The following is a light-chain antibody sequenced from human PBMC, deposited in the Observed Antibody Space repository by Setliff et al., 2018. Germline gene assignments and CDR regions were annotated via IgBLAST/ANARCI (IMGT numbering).Light chain of an antibody. Sequence: SYEVTQPPSVPVAPGKTARITCGGNNIGGKSVNWYQQKPGQAPVLVIYYDSDRPSGIPERFFGSNSGNTATLTISRVEAGDEADYYCQVWDSGSEHYVFGTGTKSPS. V-gene: IGLV3-21*04. CDR1: NIGGKS. CDR2: YDS. J-gene: IGLJ1*01. CDR3: QVWDSGSEHYV.